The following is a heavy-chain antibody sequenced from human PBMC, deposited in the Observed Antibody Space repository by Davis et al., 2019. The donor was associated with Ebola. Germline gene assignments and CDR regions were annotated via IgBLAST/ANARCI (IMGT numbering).Heavy chain of an antibody. V-gene: IGHV3-33*01. D-gene: IGHD2-15*01. CDR1: GFTFSSYG. Sequence: GESLKISCAASGFTFSSYGMHWVRQAPGKGLEWVAVIWYDGSNKYYADSVKGRFTISRDNSKNTLYLQMNSLRAEDTTVYYCARDRISGGSRYFDYWGQGTLVTVSS. CDR2: IWYDGSNK. CDR3: ARDRISGGSRYFDY. J-gene: IGHJ4*02.